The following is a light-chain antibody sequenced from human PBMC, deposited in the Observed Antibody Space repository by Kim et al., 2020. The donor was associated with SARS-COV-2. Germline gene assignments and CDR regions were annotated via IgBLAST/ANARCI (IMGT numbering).Light chain of an antibody. CDR1: SLRSYY. Sequence: SSELTQDPAVSVALGQTVRITCQGDSLRSYYASWYQQKPGQAPVLVIYGKNNRPSGIPDRFSGSSSGNTASLTITGAQADDEADYYCKSRDSSGKVVFGGGTQLTVL. V-gene: IGLV3-19*01. CDR2: GKN. CDR3: KSRDSSGKVV. J-gene: IGLJ2*01.